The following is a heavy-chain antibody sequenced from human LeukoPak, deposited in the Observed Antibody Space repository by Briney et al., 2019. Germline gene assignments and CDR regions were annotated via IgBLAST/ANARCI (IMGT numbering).Heavy chain of an antibody. D-gene: IGHD3-22*01. CDR2: ISSSSSYI. V-gene: IGHV3-21*01. Sequence: NPGGSLRLSCAASGFTFSNYNLIWVRQAPGKGLEWVSSISSSSSYIYYADSERGRFSISRDNAKNSLYLQMNSLRAEDTAVYYCARVPYYYDTTGDPKDWYFDLWGRGTLVTVSS. J-gene: IGHJ2*01. CDR3: ARVPYYYDTTGDPKDWYFDL. CDR1: GFTFSNYN.